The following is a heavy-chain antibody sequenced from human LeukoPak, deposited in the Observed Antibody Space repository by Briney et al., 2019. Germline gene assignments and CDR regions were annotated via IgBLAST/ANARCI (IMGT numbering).Heavy chain of an antibody. Sequence: PSETLSLTCNVTGGSISSSRDQWVWIRQPPGKGLEWIGSIYYIGSSYYSPSLKSRVTISFDTSKNQFSLKLTSVTAADAAVYYCATRGIGDFHYWGQGTLVTVSS. CDR3: ATRGIGDFHY. V-gene: IGHV4-39*01. CDR1: GGSISSSRDQ. CDR2: IYYIGSS. D-gene: IGHD1-26*01. J-gene: IGHJ4*02.